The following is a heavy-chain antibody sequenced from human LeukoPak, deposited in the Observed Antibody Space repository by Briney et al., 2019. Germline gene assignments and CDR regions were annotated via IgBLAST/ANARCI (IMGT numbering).Heavy chain of an antibody. CDR1: GDSVSINSAA. V-gene: IGHV6-1*01. CDR3: ARSPSPYSSGWYFDY. CDR2: TYQRSKWYN. J-gene: IGHJ4*02. Sequence: SQTLSLTCAISGDSVSINSAAWNWIRQSPSRGLGRLGRTYQRSKWYNDYAVSVESRITINPDISKNQFSLQLNSVTPEDTAVYYCARSPSPYSSGWYFDYWGQGTLVTVSS. D-gene: IGHD6-19*01.